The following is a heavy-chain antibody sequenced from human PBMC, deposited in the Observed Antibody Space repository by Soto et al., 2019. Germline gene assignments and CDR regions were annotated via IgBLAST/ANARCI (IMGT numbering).Heavy chain of an antibody. CDR2: INWNSGSI. J-gene: IGHJ4*02. Sequence: SLRLSCAGSGFTFDDYAMHWVRQVPGKGLEWVSGINWNSGSIGYGDSVKGRFAISRDNAKGSLLLQMSSLRAEDTAVYFCAMSNSNDLYYHFESWGQGTPVTVSS. V-gene: IGHV3-9*01. D-gene: IGHD3-22*01. CDR1: GFTFDDYA. CDR3: AMSNSNDLYYHFES.